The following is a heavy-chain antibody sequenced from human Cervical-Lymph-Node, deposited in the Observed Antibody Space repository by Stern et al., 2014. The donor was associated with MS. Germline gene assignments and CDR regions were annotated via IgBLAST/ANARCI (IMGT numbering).Heavy chain of an antibody. D-gene: IGHD2-21*02. CDR1: GFTFSSYA. V-gene: IGHV3-64*01. Sequence: EVQLLESGGGLVQPGGSLRLSCAASGFTFSSYAMHWVRQAPGKGLEYVSVISSTGGSTYYANSVKGRFTISRDNSKNTLYLHMGSLRVEDMAVYYCARGVTYCGGDCYGWYFDLWGRGTLVTVSS. J-gene: IGHJ2*01. CDR2: ISSTGGST. CDR3: ARGVTYCGGDCYGWYFDL.